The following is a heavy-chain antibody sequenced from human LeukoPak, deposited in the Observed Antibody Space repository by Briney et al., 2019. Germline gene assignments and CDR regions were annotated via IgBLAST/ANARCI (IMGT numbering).Heavy chain of an antibody. CDR3: ARGSAWYFIH. Sequence: SETLSLTCTVSGGSVSSGGSYWSWIRQPPGKGLEWLGYIYHNGNTNFNPSLESRITISVDTSKYQFSLKLSSVTAADTALYYCARGSAWYFIHWGQGILVTVSS. CDR1: GGSVSSGGSY. J-gene: IGHJ4*02. D-gene: IGHD6-19*01. V-gene: IGHV4-61*08. CDR2: IYHNGNT.